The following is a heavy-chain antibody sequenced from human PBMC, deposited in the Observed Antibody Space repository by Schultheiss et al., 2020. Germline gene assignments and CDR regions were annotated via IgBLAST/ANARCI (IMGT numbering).Heavy chain of an antibody. CDR3: AKQNKLSSSWYY. D-gene: IGHD6-13*01. CDR2: ISYDGSNK. CDR1: GFTFDDYG. J-gene: IGHJ4*02. Sequence: GESLKISCAASGFTFDDYGMHWVRQAPGKGLEWVAVISYDGSNKYYADSVKGRFTISRDNSKNSLYLQMNSLRTEDTALYYCAKQNKLSSSWYYWGQGTLVTVSS. V-gene: IGHV3-30*18.